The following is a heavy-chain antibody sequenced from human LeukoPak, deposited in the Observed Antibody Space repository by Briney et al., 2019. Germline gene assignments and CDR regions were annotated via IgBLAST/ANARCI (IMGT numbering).Heavy chain of an antibody. CDR2: ISASAAMT. CDR3: AKDRSIGTYYTFDH. Sequence: GGSLRLSCAASGFTVSSNYMTWVRQAPGKGLEWVSSISASAAMTYYADSVRGRFTVSRDNSNNTLYLQMSSLTAADTAVYYCAKDRSIGTYYTFDHWGQGTLVTVSS. V-gene: IGHV3-23*01. CDR1: GFTVSSNY. J-gene: IGHJ4*02. D-gene: IGHD1-26*01.